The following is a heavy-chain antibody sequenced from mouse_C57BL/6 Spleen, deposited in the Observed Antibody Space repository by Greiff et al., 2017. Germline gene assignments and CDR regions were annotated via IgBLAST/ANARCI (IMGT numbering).Heavy chain of an antibody. D-gene: IGHD4-1*01. Sequence: VQLQESGAELVKPGASVKMSCKASGYTFTSYWITWVKQRPGQGLEWIGDIYPGSGSTNYNEKFKSKATLTVDTSSSTAYMQLSSLTSEDSAVYYCARCGTLPYYYAMDYWGQGTSVTVSS. V-gene: IGHV1-55*01. CDR3: ARCGTLPYYYAMDY. J-gene: IGHJ4*01. CDR2: IYPGSGST. CDR1: GYTFTSYW.